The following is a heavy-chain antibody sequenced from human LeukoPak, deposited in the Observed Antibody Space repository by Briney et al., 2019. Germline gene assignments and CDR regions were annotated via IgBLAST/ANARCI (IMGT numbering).Heavy chain of an antibody. D-gene: IGHD4-17*01. CDR3: ARDNTVTNDY. V-gene: IGHV3-7*01. CDR1: GFTFSSYA. CDR2: IKQDGSEK. Sequence: PGGSLRLSCAASGFTFSSYAMSWVRQAPGKGLEWVANIKQDGSEKYYVDSVKGRFTISRDNAKNSLYLQMSSLRAEDTAVYYCARDNTVTNDYWGQGTLVTVSS. J-gene: IGHJ4*02.